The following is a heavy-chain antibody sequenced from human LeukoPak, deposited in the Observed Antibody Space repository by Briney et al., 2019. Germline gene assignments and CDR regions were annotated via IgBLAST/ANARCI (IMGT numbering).Heavy chain of an antibody. CDR2: STSTSSYI. J-gene: IGHJ6*03. D-gene: IGHD1-26*01. Sequence: GGSLRLSCAASGFTYSSYSMNWVRQAPGKGLEWVSSSTSTSSYIYYADSLKGRFTISRDSAKNSLYLQMNSLRAEDTAVYYCARDGEGDWENYYYYYMDVWGKGTTVTVSS. CDR3: ARDGEGDWENYYYYYMDV. CDR1: GFTYSSYS. V-gene: IGHV3-21*01.